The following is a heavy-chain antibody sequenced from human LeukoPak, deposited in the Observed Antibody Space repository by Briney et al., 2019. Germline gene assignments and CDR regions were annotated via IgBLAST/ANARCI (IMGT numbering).Heavy chain of an antibody. Sequence: PGGSLRLSCAASGFTFSSYGMSWVRQAPGKGLEWVSAISGSGGSTYYADSVKGRFTISRDNSKNTLYLQMNSLRAEDTAVYYCATQPHRFGYNWFDPWGQGTLVTVSS. CDR2: ISGSGGST. J-gene: IGHJ5*02. V-gene: IGHV3-23*01. CDR1: GFTFSSYG. D-gene: IGHD3-10*01. CDR3: ATQPHRFGYNWFDP.